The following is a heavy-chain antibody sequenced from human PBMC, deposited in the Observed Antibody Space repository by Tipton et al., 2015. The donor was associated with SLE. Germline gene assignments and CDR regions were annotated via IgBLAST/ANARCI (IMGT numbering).Heavy chain of an antibody. D-gene: IGHD1-20*01. J-gene: IGHJ4*02. CDR2: INHIGNT. V-gene: IGHV4-34*01. Sequence: TLSLTCAVYGGSFSGYYWSWIRQPPGEGLEWIGEINHIGNTNYNPSLKSRVAISLDTSKNQFSLKLSSVTAADTAVYYCARARSLITGTTGGTFDYWGQGTLVTVSS. CDR1: GGSFSGYY. CDR3: ARARSLITGTTGGTFDY.